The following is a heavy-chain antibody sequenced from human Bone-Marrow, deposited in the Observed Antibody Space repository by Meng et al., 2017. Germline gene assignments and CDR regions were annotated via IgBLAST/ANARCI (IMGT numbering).Heavy chain of an antibody. V-gene: IGHV1-2*06. CDR1: GYTFTGYY. J-gene: IGHJ5*02. CDR3: ARDYCSSTSCYLGDWFDP. CDR2: INPNSGGT. D-gene: IGHD2-2*01. Sequence: ASVKVSCKASGYTFTGYYMHWVRQAPGQGLEWMGRINPNSGGTNYAQKFQGRVTMTRDKSISTAYMELSRLRSDDTAVYYWARDYCSSTSCYLGDWFDPWGQGTLVTVSS.